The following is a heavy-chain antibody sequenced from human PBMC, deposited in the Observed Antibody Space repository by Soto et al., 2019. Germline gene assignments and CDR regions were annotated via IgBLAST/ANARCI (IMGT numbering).Heavy chain of an antibody. CDR3: AHIFDFDWVWAFEY. Sequence: QITLKESGPPLVKPTQTLTLTCTFSGFSLDTSGVGVGWIRQPPGKTLEWLALIYWDDDKRYSPSLNSRLTITKDTSKSQVVLRMTNVDPVDTATYYCAHIFDFDWVWAFEYWGQGALVTVSS. CDR1: GFSLDTSGVG. CDR2: IYWDDDK. V-gene: IGHV2-5*02. D-gene: IGHD3-9*01. J-gene: IGHJ4*02.